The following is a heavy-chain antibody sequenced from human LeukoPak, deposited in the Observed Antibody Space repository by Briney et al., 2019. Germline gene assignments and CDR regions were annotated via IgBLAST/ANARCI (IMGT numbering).Heavy chain of an antibody. J-gene: IGHJ1*01. CDR3: ARDWAPLTGYYSAEYFQH. Sequence: GASVTVSFKASGYTFTSYYMHWVRQAPGQGLEWMGIINPSGGSTSYAQKFQGRVTMTRDTSTSTVYMELRSLRSDDTAVYYCARDWAPLTGYYSAEYFQHWGQGTLVTVSS. V-gene: IGHV1-46*01. D-gene: IGHD3-9*01. CDR1: GYTFTSYY. CDR2: INPSGGST.